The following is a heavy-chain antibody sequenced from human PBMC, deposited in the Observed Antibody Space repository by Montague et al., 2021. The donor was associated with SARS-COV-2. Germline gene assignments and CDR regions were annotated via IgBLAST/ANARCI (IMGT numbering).Heavy chain of an antibody. CDR1: GGSISSSCYY. J-gene: IGHJ4*02. CDR2: INYSGST. Sequence: SETLSLTCTVSGGSISSSCYYWVRLRPPPGLELDWIGYINYSGSTNYTPTLKSRVSISADTSKNQLSLKLMSVTAADTAVYYCARHPLGYCSSTSCYVGWGQGTLVTVSS. CDR3: ARHPLGYCSSTSCYVG. D-gene: IGHD2-2*01. V-gene: IGHV4-39*01.